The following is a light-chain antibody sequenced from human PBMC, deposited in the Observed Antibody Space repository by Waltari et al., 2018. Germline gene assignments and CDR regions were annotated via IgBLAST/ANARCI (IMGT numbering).Light chain of an antibody. CDR2: GAS. J-gene: IGKJ1*01. Sequence: EIVMTQSPATLSVSPGERATLSCRASQSVSSNLAWYQQKPGQAPRLLIYGASTSATGIPARSSGSGSGTEFTLTISSMQSEDFAVYYCQQYNNWPPWTFGQGTKVEIK. CDR3: QQYNNWPPWT. CDR1: QSVSSN. V-gene: IGKV3-15*01.